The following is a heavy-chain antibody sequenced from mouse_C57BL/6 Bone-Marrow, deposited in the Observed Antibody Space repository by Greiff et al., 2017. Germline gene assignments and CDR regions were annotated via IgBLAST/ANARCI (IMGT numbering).Heavy chain of an antibody. D-gene: IGHD2-4*01. CDR3: AREGNYDYFYAMDY. V-gene: IGHV1-69*01. CDR2: IDPSDSYT. Sequence: QVQLQQPGAELVKPGASVKLSCKASGYTFTSYWMHWVKQRPGQGLEWIGEIDPSDSYTNYNQKFKGKSTLTVDKSSSTAYMQLSSLTSEDSAVYYCAREGNYDYFYAMDYWGQGTSVTVSS. J-gene: IGHJ4*01. CDR1: GYTFTSYW.